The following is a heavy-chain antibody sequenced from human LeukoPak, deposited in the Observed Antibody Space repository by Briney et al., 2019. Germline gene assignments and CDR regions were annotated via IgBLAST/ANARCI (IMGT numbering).Heavy chain of an antibody. J-gene: IGHJ3*02. CDR2: ISGSSSGI. V-gene: IGHV3-11*01. D-gene: IGHD1-26*01. CDR1: GFTFSDHY. CDR3: ARGLRGATNAFDI. Sequence: PGGSLRLSCAVSGFTFSDHYMSWIRQAPGKGLEWVSYISGSSSGIYSADSVRGRFTISMDNAKNSLYLQMKSLSAEDTAVYYCARGLRGATNAFDIWGQGTMVTVSS.